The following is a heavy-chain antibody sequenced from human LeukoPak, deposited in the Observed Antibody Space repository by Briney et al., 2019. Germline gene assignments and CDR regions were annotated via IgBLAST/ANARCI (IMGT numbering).Heavy chain of an antibody. Sequence: ASVKVSCKASGYTFTSYAMHCVRQAPGQRLEWMGWINAGNGNTKYSQEFQGRVTITRDTSASIAYMELSSLRSEDMAVYYCARTRLGELSTFDYWGEGTLVTVSS. J-gene: IGHJ4*02. V-gene: IGHV1-3*03. D-gene: IGHD3-16*02. CDR1: GYTFTSYA. CDR2: INAGNGNT. CDR3: ARTRLGELSTFDY.